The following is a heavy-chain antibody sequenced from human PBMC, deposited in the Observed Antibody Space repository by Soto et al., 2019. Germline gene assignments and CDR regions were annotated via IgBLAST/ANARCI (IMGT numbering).Heavy chain of an antibody. CDR2: ISGSGGTK. V-gene: IGHV3-23*01. D-gene: IGHD1-26*01. J-gene: IGHJ4*02. CDR3: AKDRLGATPYSFEY. Sequence: EVQLLESGGGLVQPGGSLRLSCAASGFTFSSYAMTWVRQAPGKGLEWVSGISGSGGTKYYADSGKGRFTISRDNSKNTLYLQMNSLKADDTAIYYCAKDRLGATPYSFEYWGQGTLVTVSA. CDR1: GFTFSSYA.